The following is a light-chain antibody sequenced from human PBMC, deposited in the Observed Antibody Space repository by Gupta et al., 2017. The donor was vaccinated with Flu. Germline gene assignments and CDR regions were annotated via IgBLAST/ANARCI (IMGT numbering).Light chain of an antibody. CDR1: QSISTW. CDR2: KAS. CDR3: QQDNSYPYS. Sequence: DIQMTQSPSTLSASVGDRVTITCRASQSISTWLAWYQQKPGKAPKLLIYKASSLQSGVPSSFSGSGSGTEFTLTISSLQPDDFATYYCQQDNSYPYSFGQGTKLEIK. V-gene: IGKV1-5*03. J-gene: IGKJ2*03.